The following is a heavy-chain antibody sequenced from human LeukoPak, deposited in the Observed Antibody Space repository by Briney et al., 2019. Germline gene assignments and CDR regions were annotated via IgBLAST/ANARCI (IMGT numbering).Heavy chain of an antibody. Sequence: KPSGTLPLTCAVSGGSISSSNWWSWVRQPPGKGLEWIGEIYHSGSTNYNPSLKSRVTISVDKSKNQFSLKLSSVTAADTAVYYCARGTWSAGMNMRGYYFDYWGQGALVTVSS. CDR3: ARGTWSAGMNMRGYYFDY. CDR1: GGSISSSNW. V-gene: IGHV4-4*02. CDR2: IYHSGST. J-gene: IGHJ4*02. D-gene: IGHD6-19*01.